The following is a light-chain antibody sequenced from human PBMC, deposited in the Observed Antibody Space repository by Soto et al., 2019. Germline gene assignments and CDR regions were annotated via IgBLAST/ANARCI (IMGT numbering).Light chain of an antibody. Sequence: AIRMTQSPSSLSASTGDRVTITCRASQGISSYLAWYQQKPGKAPKLLIYAASTLQSGVPSRFSGSGSGTDFTLTISCLPSEDFATYYCQQYYSYPGTFGQGTKLEIK. CDR1: QGISSY. CDR3: QQYYSYPGT. CDR2: AAS. V-gene: IGKV1-8*01. J-gene: IGKJ2*01.